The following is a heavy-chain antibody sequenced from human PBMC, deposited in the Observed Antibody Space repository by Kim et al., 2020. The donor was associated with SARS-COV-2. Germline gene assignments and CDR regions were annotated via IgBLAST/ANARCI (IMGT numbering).Heavy chain of an antibody. V-gene: IGHV3-30*18. CDR1: GFTFSSYG. J-gene: IGHJ6*02. CDR2: ISYDGSNK. D-gene: IGHD6-19*01. Sequence: GGSLRLSCEASGFTFSSYGMRWVRQAPGKGLEWVAVISYDGSNKYYADSVKGRFTISRDNSKNTLYLQMNSLRAEDTAVYYCAKEDSSGYSSGWTYYYYGMDVWGRGTTVTVSS. CDR3: AKEDSSGYSSGWTYYYYGMDV.